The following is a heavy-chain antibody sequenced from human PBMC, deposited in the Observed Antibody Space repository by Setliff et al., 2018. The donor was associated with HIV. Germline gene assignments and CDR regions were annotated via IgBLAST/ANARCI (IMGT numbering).Heavy chain of an antibody. Sequence: PGGSLRLSCAASGFAFTNAWMSWVRQAPGKGLEWVGRIKSKTDGETEDYAAPVKGRFTISRDDSRSTLYLQMNSLITEDTALYYCTTAAADRGGHWYFNLWGRGTLVTVSS. J-gene: IGHJ2*01. V-gene: IGHV3-15*01. CDR3: TTAAADRGGHWYFNL. D-gene: IGHD6-13*01. CDR1: GFAFTNAW. CDR2: IKSKTDGETE.